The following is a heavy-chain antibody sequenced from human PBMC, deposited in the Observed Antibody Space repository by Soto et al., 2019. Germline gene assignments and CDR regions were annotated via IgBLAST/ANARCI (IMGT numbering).Heavy chain of an antibody. CDR2: MHHSGST. V-gene: IGHV4-30-2*01. D-gene: IGHD3-10*01. Sequence: SETLSLTCTVSGAYMRNDYYYWSWVRQNPGKDLEWIGHMHHSGSTYYNPSLKSRVTISVDRSKNQFSLKLSSVTAADTAVYYCARVPGPWGQGTLVTVSS. J-gene: IGHJ5*02. CDR1: GAYMRNDYYY. CDR3: ARVPGP.